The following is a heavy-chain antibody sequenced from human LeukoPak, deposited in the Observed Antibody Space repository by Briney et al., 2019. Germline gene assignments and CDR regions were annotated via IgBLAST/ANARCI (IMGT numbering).Heavy chain of an antibody. CDR3: ARELHLIDY. CDR2: ISSSSSTI. CDR1: GFTFSSYS. Sequence: GGSLRLSCAASGFTFSSYSMNWVRQAPGKGQEWVSYISSSSSTIYYADSVKGRFTISRDNAKNSLYLQMNSLRAEDTAVYYCARELHLIDYWGQGTLVTVSS. J-gene: IGHJ4*02. D-gene: IGHD5-24*01. V-gene: IGHV3-48*01.